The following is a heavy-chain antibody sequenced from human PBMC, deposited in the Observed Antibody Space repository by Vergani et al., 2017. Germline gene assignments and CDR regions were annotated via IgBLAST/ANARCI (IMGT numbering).Heavy chain of an antibody. Sequence: QVQLVQSGAEVKKPGSSVKVSCKASGGTFSSYTISWVRQAPGQGLEWMGWMNPNSGNTGYAQKFQGRVTMTTDTATSTAYMELRSLRSDDTAVYYCARYYYDSSGYYYVFDYGMDVWGQGTTVTVSS. D-gene: IGHD3-22*01. CDR2: MNPNSGNT. CDR1: GGTFSSYT. V-gene: IGHV1-69*02. J-gene: IGHJ6*02. CDR3: ARYYYDSSGYYYVFDYGMDV.